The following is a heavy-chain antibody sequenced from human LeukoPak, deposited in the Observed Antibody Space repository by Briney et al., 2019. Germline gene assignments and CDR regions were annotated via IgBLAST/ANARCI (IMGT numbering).Heavy chain of an antibody. Sequence: GGSLRLSCAASGFTFSYYAMHWVHQAPGKGLEYVSAISSNGGSTYYANSVKGRFTISRDNSKNTLYLQMGSLRTEDMAVYYCATTGRYGSGSYSYLYYFDYWGQGTLVTVSS. CDR3: ATTGRYGSGSYSYLYYFDY. D-gene: IGHD3-10*01. J-gene: IGHJ4*02. V-gene: IGHV3-64*01. CDR2: ISSNGGST. CDR1: GFTFSYYA.